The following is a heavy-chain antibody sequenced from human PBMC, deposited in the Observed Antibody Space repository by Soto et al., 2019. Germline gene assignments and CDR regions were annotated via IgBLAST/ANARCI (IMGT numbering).Heavy chain of an antibody. CDR3: ARDSYGMDV. V-gene: IGHV3-30-3*01. CDR2: ISFDGSNK. CDR1: GFTFSYYA. J-gene: IGHJ6*02. Sequence: GGSLRLSCAASGFTFSYYAMHWVRQAPGKGLEWVAFISFDGSNKYYADSVKGRFTISRDNSKNTLYLQMNSLRAEDTAVYYCARDSYGMDVWGQGTTVTVSS.